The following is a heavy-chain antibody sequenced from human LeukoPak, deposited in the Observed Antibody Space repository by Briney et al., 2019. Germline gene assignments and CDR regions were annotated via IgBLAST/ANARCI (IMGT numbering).Heavy chain of an antibody. V-gene: IGHV1-69*05. CDR3: ARNGGYKYNWFDP. CDR2: IIPIFGTA. D-gene: IGHD5-24*01. J-gene: IGHJ5*02. CDR1: GGTFSSYA. Sequence: GSSVKVSCKASGGTFSSYAISWVRQAPGQGLEWMGRIIPIFGTANYAQKFQGRVTITTDESTSTAYMELSSLRSEDTAVYYCARNGGYKYNWFDPWGQGTLVTVSS.